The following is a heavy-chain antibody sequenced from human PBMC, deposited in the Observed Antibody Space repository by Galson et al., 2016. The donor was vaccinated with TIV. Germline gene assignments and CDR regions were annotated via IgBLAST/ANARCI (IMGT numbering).Heavy chain of an antibody. CDR3: AKCRNTAMDTYYYYYGLDV. CDR2: IIPLFGEA. CDR1: GGTFSSVL. J-gene: IGHJ6*02. V-gene: IGHV1-69*13. D-gene: IGHD5-18*01. Sequence: SVRVACKASGGTFSSVLVTWGRQGPCQGLEGMCGIIPLFGEAHYAQKFQGRVTISADESTSTVYMELRSLRSGDTAVYYCAKCRNTAMDTYYYYYGLDVWGQPPTVTVSS.